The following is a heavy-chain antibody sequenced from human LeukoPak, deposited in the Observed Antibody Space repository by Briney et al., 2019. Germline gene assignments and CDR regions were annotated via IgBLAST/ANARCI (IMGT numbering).Heavy chain of an antibody. V-gene: IGHV3-9*03. J-gene: IGHJ3*02. CDR2: ISWNSGSI. Sequence: GGSLRLSCAASGFTFDDYAMHWVRQAPGKGLELVSGISWNSGSIGYADSVKGRFTISRDNAKNSLYLQMNSLRAEDMALYYGAKAIHGVGRSTSGPLDIWGQGTLVTVSS. CDR3: AKAIHGVGRSTSGPLDI. CDR1: GFTFDDYA. D-gene: IGHD2-2*01.